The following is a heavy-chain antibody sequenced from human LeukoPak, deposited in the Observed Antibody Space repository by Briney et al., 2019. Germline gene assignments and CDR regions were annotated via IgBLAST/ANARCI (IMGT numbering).Heavy chain of an antibody. CDR1: GGSISSSSYY. CDR3: AKDPNPLYDLWSGYK. J-gene: IGHJ4*02. Sequence: TSETLSLTCTVSGGSISSSSYYWGWIRQPPGKGLEWIGSIYYSGSTYYNPSLKSRVTISVDTSKNILYLQMNSLRAEDTAVYYCAKDPNPLYDLWSGYKWGQGTLVTVSS. D-gene: IGHD3-3*01. V-gene: IGHV4-39*07. CDR2: IYYSGST.